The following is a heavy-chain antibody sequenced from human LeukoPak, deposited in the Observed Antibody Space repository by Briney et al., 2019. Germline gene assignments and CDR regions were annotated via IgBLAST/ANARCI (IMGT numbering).Heavy chain of an antibody. CDR3: ARGSGYCSSTSCSDDY. V-gene: IGHV3-48*01. D-gene: IGHD2-2*01. CDR1: GFTFSSYS. J-gene: IGHJ4*02. Sequence: GGSLRLSCAASGFTFSSYSMLWVRQAPGKGLEWVSYISSSSSTIYYADSVKGRFTISRDNAKNSLYLQMNSLRAEDTAVYYCARGSGYCSSTSCSDDYWGQGTLVTVSS. CDR2: ISSSSSTI.